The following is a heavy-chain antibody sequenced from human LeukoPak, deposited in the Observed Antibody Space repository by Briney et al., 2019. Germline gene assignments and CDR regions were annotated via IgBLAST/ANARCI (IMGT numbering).Heavy chain of an antibody. J-gene: IGHJ4*02. Sequence: GGSLRLSCAASGFTFSSYAMSWVRQAPGKGLEWVSAISGSGGSTYYADSVKGRFTISRDNTKNSLYLQMNSLRAEDTGVYYCARWNLGSDYWGQGTLVTVSS. CDR1: GFTFSSYA. CDR2: ISGSGGST. V-gene: IGHV3-23*01. D-gene: IGHD1-1*01. CDR3: ARWNLGSDY.